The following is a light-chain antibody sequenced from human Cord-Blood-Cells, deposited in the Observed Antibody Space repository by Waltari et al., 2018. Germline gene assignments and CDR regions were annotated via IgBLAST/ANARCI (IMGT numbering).Light chain of an antibody. J-gene: IGKJ4*01. Sequence: EIVMTQSPATLSVSQGERATLSCRASQSVSSNLAWHQQKPGQAPRLLIYGASTRATGIPARFSGSGSGTEFTLTISSLQSEDFAVYYCQQYNNWPPLTFGGGTKVEIK. CDR1: QSVSSN. CDR3: QQYNNWPPLT. CDR2: GAS. V-gene: IGKV3-15*01.